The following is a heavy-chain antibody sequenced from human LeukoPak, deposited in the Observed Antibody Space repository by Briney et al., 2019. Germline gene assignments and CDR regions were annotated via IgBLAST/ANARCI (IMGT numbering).Heavy chain of an antibody. J-gene: IGHJ4*02. CDR3: ARVVGATSIDY. V-gene: IGHV4-59*11. Sequence: SETLSLTCTVSGGSLNTHYWSWIRQPPGKGLEWIGYINYSGSTNYNPSLKSRLTISVDTSKNQFSLKLNSVTAADTAVYYCARVVGATSIDYWGQGILVTVSS. CDR1: GGSLNTHY. CDR2: INYSGST. D-gene: IGHD2-15*01.